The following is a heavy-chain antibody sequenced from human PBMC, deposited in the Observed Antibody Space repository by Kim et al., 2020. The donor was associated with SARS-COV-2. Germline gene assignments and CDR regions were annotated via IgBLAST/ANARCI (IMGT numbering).Heavy chain of an antibody. D-gene: IGHD4-4*01. CDR2: IYYSGST. CDR1: GGSVSSGSYY. V-gene: IGHV4-61*01. J-gene: IGHJ6*02. CDR3: ARDRFGKRKPTVTTSYYYYYGMDV. Sequence: SETLSLTCTVSGGSVSSGSYYWSCIRQPPGKGLEWIGYIYYSGSTNYNPSLKSRVTISVDTSKNQFSLKLSSVTAADTAVYYCARDRFGKRKPTVTTSYYYYYGMDVWGQGTTVTVSS.